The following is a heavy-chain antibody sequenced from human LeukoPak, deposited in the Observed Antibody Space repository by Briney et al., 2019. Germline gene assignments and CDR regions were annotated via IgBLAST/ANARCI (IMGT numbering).Heavy chain of an antibody. V-gene: IGHV4-34*01. D-gene: IGHD3-10*01. CDR1: GGSFSGYY. Sequence: PSETLSLTCAVYGGSFSGYYWSWIRQPPGKGLEWIGEINHSGSTNYNPSLKSRVTISVDTSENQFSLKLSSVTAADTAVYYCARGWGITMVDIWGQGTTVTVSS. J-gene: IGHJ3*02. CDR2: INHSGST. CDR3: ARGWGITMVDI.